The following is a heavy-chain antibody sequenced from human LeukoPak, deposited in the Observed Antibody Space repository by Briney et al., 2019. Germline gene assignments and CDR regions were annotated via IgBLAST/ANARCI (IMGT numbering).Heavy chain of an antibody. CDR2: IKSKTDGGTT. Sequence: GGSLRLSCAASGFTFSNAGMSWVGQAPGKGLEWVGRIKSKTDGGTTDYAAPVKGRFTISRDDSKNTLYLQMNSLKTEDTAVYYCTARGGIYSGYDPYFDYWGQGTLVTVSS. CDR1: GFTFSNAG. J-gene: IGHJ4*02. D-gene: IGHD5-12*01. V-gene: IGHV3-15*01. CDR3: TARGGIYSGYDPYFDY.